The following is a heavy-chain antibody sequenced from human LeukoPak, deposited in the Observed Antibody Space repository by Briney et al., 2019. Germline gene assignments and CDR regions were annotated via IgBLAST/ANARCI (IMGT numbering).Heavy chain of an antibody. CDR3: ARGDDYLGLDH. Sequence: GGSLRLSCAASGFIFSSYTMNWVRQAPGKGLEWVSSIRSGSSYINYADSVKGRFTISRDNTKNSLYLQMNTLRVDDTAVYYCARGDDYLGLDHWGQGTLVTVSS. CDR2: IRSGSSYI. J-gene: IGHJ5*02. D-gene: IGHD4-11*01. V-gene: IGHV3-21*01. CDR1: GFIFSSYT.